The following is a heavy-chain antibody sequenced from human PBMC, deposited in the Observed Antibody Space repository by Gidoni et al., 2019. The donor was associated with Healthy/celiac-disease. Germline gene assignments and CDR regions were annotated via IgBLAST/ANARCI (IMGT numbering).Heavy chain of an antibody. CDR2: INAGNGNT. CDR3: ARGSGVYYYGSGSSYYFDY. J-gene: IGHJ4*02. Sequence: QVQLVQSGAEVKKPGASVKVSCKASGYTFTSYAMHWVRQAPGQRLEWMGWINAGNGNTKYSQKSQGRVTITRDTSASTAYMELSSLRSEDTAVYYCARGSGVYYYGSGSSYYFDYWGQGTLVTVSS. D-gene: IGHD3-10*01. V-gene: IGHV1-3*01. CDR1: GYTFTSYA.